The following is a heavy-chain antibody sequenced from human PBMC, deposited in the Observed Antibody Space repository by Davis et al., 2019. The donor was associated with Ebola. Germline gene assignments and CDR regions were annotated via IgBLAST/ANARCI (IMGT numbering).Heavy chain of an antibody. CDR2: IDPSDSYT. CDR3: ARHLPSDYVPFDY. D-gene: IGHD4-17*01. V-gene: IGHV5-10-1*01. CDR1: GYSFTSYW. Sequence: KVSCKGSGYSFTSYWISWVRQMPGKGLEWMGRIDPSDSYTNYSPSFQGHVTISADKSISTAYLQWSSLKASDTAMYYCARHLPSDYVPFDYWGQGTLVTVSS. J-gene: IGHJ4*02.